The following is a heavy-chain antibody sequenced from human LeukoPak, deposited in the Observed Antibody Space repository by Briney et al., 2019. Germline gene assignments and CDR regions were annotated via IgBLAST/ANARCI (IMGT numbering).Heavy chain of an antibody. V-gene: IGHV4-39*07. CDR3: ARSQLIFGVAANWFDP. J-gene: IGHJ5*02. CDR2: IYHSGNT. Sequence: SETLSLTCSVSGGSISSSAYYWGWIRQPPGKGLEWIGNIYHSGNTYYNPSLKSRVTISVDTSKNQFSLKLNSVTAADTAVYYCARSQLIFGVAANWFDPWGQGTLVTVSS. D-gene: IGHD3-3*01. CDR1: GGSISSSAYY.